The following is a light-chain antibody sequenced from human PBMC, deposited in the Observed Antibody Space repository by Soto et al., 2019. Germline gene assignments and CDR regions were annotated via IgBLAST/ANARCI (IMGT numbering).Light chain of an antibody. V-gene: IGKV1-5*01. CDR1: QSFSSW. CDR3: QQYNSYPWT. Sequence: DIQMTQSPSTLSASVGDRVTITCRASQSFSSWLAWYQQTPGKAPKLLIYDTSILQSGVPPRFSGSGSGTEFTLTISSLQPDDFATHYCQQYNSYPWTFGQGTKVEIK. J-gene: IGKJ1*01. CDR2: DTS.